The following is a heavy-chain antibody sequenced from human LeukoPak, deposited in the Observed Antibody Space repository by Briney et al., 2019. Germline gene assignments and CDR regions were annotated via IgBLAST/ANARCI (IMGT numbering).Heavy chain of an antibody. D-gene: IGHD1-26*01. J-gene: IGHJ4*02. Sequence: GGSLRLSCAASGFTFSSYSMNWVRQAPGKGLEWVSYISGNTNTIYYSDSVKGRFTISRDNAKNSLYLQMNSLRAEDTAVYYCARDLGAPFDYWGQGTLVTVSS. CDR2: ISGNTNTI. V-gene: IGHV3-48*01. CDR1: GFTFSSYS. CDR3: ARDLGAPFDY.